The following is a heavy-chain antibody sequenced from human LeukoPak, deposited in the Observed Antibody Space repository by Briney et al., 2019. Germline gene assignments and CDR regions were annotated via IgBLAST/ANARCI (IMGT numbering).Heavy chain of an antibody. CDR1: GFTFSSYE. J-gene: IGHJ4*02. D-gene: IGHD2-2*01. CDR2: ISSSGSTI. CDR3: AGGDEDIVVVPAAMFDY. Sequence: GGSLRLSCAASGFTFSSYEMNWVHQAPGKGLEWVSYISSSGSTIYYADSVKGRFTISRDNAKNSLYLQMNSLRAEDTAVYYCAGGDEDIVVVPAAMFDYWGQGTLVTVSS. V-gene: IGHV3-48*03.